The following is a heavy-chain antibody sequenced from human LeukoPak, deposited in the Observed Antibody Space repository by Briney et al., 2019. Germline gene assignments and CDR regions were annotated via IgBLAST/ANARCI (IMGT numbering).Heavy chain of an antibody. CDR1: GFTFDDYA. Sequence: GGSLRLSCAASGFTFDDYAMHWVRQAPGKGLEWVSGISWNSGNIDYADSVKGRFTISRDNAKNSLYLQMNSLRAEDTALYYCAKDQGYWGQGTLVTVSS. V-gene: IGHV3-9*01. CDR3: AKDQGY. J-gene: IGHJ4*02. CDR2: ISWNSGNI.